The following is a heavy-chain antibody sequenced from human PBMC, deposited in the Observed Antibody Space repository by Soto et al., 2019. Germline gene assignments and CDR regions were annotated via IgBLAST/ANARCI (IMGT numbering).Heavy chain of an antibody. V-gene: IGHV1-18*04. CDR1: GYTFTSYY. Sequence: ASVKVSCKASGYTFTSYYMHWVRQAPGQGLEWMGWINAYNGNTNYAQKFQGRVTMTTDTSTSTAYMELRSLRSDDTAVYYCARDFRVIVVVPAATDFDIWGQGTMVTVSS. J-gene: IGHJ3*02. CDR3: ARDFRVIVVVPAATDFDI. D-gene: IGHD2-2*01. CDR2: INAYNGNT.